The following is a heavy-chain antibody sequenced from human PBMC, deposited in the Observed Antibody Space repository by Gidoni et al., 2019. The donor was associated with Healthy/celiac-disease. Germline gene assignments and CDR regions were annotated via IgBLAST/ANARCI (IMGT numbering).Heavy chain of an antibody. CDR2: IKHSGSI. CDR3: ARYGWHSLPGDY. CDR1: GGSFSGSY. Sequence: QVQLQQWGAGLLTPSETLSLTCAVYGGSFSGSYWSWIRQPPGEGLEWIGEIKHSGSINYDPALKSRFTISVDTSNNQFSLKLSSVTAADTAVYYCARYGWHSLPGDYWGQGTLVTVSS. D-gene: IGHD2-8*02. J-gene: IGHJ4*02. V-gene: IGHV4-34*01.